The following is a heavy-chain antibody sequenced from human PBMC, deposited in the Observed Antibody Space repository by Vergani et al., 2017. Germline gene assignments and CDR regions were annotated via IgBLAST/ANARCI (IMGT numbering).Heavy chain of an antibody. D-gene: IGHD6-13*01. Sequence: VQLVESGGGVVQPGRSLRLSCAASGFTFSSYGMHWVRQAPGKGLEWVAVIWYDGSNKYYADSVKGRFTISRHNSKNTAYLQMNSLKTEDTAVYYCTIAAGEAAYWGQGTLVTVSS. V-gene: IGHV3-33*01. CDR1: GFTFSSYG. CDR3: TIAAGEAAY. J-gene: IGHJ4*02. CDR2: IWYDGSNK.